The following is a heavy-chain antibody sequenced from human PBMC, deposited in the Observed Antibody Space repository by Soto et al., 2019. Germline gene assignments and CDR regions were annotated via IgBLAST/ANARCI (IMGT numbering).Heavy chain of an antibody. Sequence: PGGSLRLSCAASGFTFSNAWMNWVRQAPGKGLEWVGRIKSKTDGGTTDYAAPVKGRFTISRDDSKNTLYLQMNSLKTEDTAVYYCNGDNSSSWYYYYYGMDVWGQGTTVTVS. CDR2: IKSKTDGGTT. CDR3: NGDNSSSWYYYYYGMDV. D-gene: IGHD6-13*01. V-gene: IGHV3-15*07. CDR1: GFTFSNAW. J-gene: IGHJ6*02.